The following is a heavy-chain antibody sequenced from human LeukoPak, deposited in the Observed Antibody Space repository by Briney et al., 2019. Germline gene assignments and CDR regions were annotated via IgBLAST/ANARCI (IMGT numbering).Heavy chain of an antibody. J-gene: IGHJ4*02. CDR2: ISSSGSTI. CDR1: GFTFSSYE. Sequence: PGGSLRLSCAASGFTFSSYEMNWVRQAPGKGLEWVSYISSSGSTIYYADSVKGRFTISRDNSKNTLYLQMNSLRAEDTAVYYCAGDRGGYCSGGSCYAFDYWGQGTLVTVSS. D-gene: IGHD2-15*01. CDR3: AGDRGGYCSGGSCYAFDY. V-gene: IGHV3-48*03.